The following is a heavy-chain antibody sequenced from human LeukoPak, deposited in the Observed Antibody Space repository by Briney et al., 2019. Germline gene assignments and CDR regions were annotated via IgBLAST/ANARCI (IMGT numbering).Heavy chain of an antibody. CDR3: AKAVVLNAFDI. V-gene: IGHV3-9*01. J-gene: IGHJ3*02. Sequence: GGSLRLSCAASGFTFDDYAMHWVRHAPGKGREGVSGISWNSGSIVYADSVKGRFTISRENGKNSLYLQMNSLRAEDTALYYCAKAVVLNAFDIWGQGTMVTVSS. CDR1: GFTFDDYA. D-gene: IGHD2-15*01. CDR2: ISWNSGSI.